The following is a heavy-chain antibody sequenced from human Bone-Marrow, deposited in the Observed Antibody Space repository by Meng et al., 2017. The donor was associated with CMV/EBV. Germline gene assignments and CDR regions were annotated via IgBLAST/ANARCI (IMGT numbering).Heavy chain of an antibody. CDR2: INHSGST. J-gene: IGHJ4*02. Sequence: GSLRPSCAVYGGSSSGYYWSWIRQPPGKGLEWIGAINHSGSTNYNPSLESRVTISGYTSKNHFSLMLSSMTAADTDVYYCARGRSNWNDYPFVYCAQGTLVTVPS. CDR3: ARGRSNWNDYPFVY. V-gene: IGHV4-34*01. CDR1: GGSSSGYY. D-gene: IGHD1-1*01.